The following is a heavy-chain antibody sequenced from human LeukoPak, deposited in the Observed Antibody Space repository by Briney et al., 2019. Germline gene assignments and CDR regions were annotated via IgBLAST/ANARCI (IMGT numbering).Heavy chain of an antibody. J-gene: IGHJ5*02. CDR1: GYRFTSYG. CDR2: IRGDNGNT. CDR3: ARGRQVEARWFDP. V-gene: IGHV1-18*01. Sequence: GASVKVSCKASGYRFTSYGIHWVRQAPGQGLEWVGWIRGDNGNTNYTEKMQGRVTMTTDTSTATAHMELRSLRSDDTAVYYCARGRQVEARWFDPWGQGTLVSVSS. D-gene: IGHD2-2*01.